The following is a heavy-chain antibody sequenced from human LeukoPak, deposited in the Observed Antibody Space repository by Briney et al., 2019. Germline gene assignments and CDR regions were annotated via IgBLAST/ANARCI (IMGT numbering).Heavy chain of an antibody. J-gene: IGHJ5*02. V-gene: IGHV4-34*01. D-gene: IGHD3-3*01. CDR1: GGSFSGYY. CDR2: INHSGST. CDR3: ASLTYYDFWSGYYIWFDP. Sequence: SETLSLTCAVYGGSFSGYYLSWIRQPPGKGLEWIGEINHSGSTNYNPSLKSRVTISVDTSKNQFSLKLSSVTAADTAVYYCASLTYYDFWSGYYIWFDPWGQGTLVTVSS.